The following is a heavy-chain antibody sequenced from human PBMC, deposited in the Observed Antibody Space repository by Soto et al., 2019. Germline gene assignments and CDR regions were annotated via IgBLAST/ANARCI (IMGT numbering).Heavy chain of an antibody. V-gene: IGHV3-15*07. CDR1: GLTFSRIW. Sequence: EVQLVESGGTLVEPGGSLRLSCAASGLTFSRIWMNWVRQAPGKGLEWVGRIKAKTEGGTTDYAAPVQGRFTISRDDSKNTLYLHMNSLKIEDTAVYYCTTDGRGSWDPAPRGGQGTLVTVSS. CDR2: IKAKTEGGTT. J-gene: IGHJ4*02. CDR3: TTDGRGSWDPAPR. D-gene: IGHD1-26*01.